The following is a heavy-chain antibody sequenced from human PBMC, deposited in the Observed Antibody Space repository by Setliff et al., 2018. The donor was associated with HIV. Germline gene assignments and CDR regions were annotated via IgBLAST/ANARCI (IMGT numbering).Heavy chain of an antibody. V-gene: IGHV1-18*01. CDR1: GYKFTGHH. CDR3: ATKRDIVMVPGQGGFDI. CDR2: ISVYNGNT. D-gene: IGHD2-2*01. Sequence: GASVKVSCKASGYKFTGHHIQWMRQAPGQGLEWMGRISVYNGNTIYAQKLQGRVIMTTDTSTSTAYMELRSLRSDDTAMYYCATKRDIVMVPGQGGFDIWAQGTMVTVSS. J-gene: IGHJ3*02.